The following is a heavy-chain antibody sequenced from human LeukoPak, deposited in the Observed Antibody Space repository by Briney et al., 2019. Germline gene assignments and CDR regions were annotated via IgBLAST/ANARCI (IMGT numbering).Heavy chain of an antibody. J-gene: IGHJ3*02. CDR2: INPNSGGT. CDR3: ARVIAVAGTGGAFDI. Sequence: GASVKVSCKASGYTFTGYYMHWVRQAPGQVLEWMGWINPNSGGTNYAQKFQGRVTMTRDTSISTAYMELSRLRSDDTAVYYCARVIAVAGTGGAFDIWGQGTMVTVST. CDR1: GYTFTGYY. D-gene: IGHD6-19*01. V-gene: IGHV1-2*02.